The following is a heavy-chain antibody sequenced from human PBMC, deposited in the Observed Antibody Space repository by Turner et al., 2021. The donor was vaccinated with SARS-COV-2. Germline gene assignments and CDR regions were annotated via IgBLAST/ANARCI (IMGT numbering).Heavy chain of an antibody. CDR1: GGSIGSSSYY. Sequence: QLQLQESGPGLVKPSETLSLTCTVSGGSIGSSSYYWGWIRQPPGKGLEWMGSIYYSGRTYYNPALKSRVTISVDTSKDQFSLKLSSVTAADTAVYYCARLPVGYYGSGSYYHYGMDVWGQGTTVTVSS. D-gene: IGHD3-10*01. V-gene: IGHV4-39*01. CDR3: ARLPVGYYGSGSYYHYGMDV. J-gene: IGHJ6*02. CDR2: IYYSGRT.